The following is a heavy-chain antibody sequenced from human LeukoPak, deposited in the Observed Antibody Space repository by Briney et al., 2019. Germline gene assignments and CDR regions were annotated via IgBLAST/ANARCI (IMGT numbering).Heavy chain of an antibody. V-gene: IGHV3-20*04. J-gene: IGHJ4*02. D-gene: IGHD6-13*01. Sequence: GGSLRLSCAASGFNFDDYGMTWVRQIPGKGLEWVAGVNSNGRSAGYAAPVRGRFTISRDNAKNSLYLEMGSLRLEDTAFYYCTRGYSTRHFPFDSWGQGTLVTVSS. CDR3: TRGYSTRHFPFDS. CDR1: GFNFDDYG. CDR2: VNSNGRSA.